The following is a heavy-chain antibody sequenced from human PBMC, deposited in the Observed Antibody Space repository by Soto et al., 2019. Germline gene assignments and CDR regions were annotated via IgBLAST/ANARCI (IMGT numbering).Heavy chain of an antibody. V-gene: IGHV3-23*01. J-gene: IGHJ4*02. Sequence: EVQLLESGGGLVQPGGSLRLSCAASGFTFSSYAMRWVRQAPVKGLELVSAIRGSGGSTYYADSVKGRFTISRDNSKHTLYMQLSSLRAEDTAVYYCARRGSGSYCDYCGQGTLVRVSS. CDR2: IRGSGGST. D-gene: IGHD1-26*01. CDR1: GFTFSSYA. CDR3: ARRGSGSYCDY.